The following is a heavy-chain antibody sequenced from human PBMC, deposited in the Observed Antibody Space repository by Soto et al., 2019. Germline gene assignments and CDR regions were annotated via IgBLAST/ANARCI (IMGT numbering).Heavy chain of an antibody. CDR1: GFSLSTTGAG. V-gene: IGHV2-5*04. Sequence: QITLKESGPTLVKPTQTLTLTCTFSGFSLSTTGAGVGWIRQPPGKALEWLALLYWDDNKRYSPSLRSRLTITKDTSRNQVVLTMSNMDAVDTGTYYCVSGSLAKWFDTWRQGILVIVSS. CDR2: LYWDDNK. J-gene: IGHJ5*02. CDR3: VSGSLAKWFDT. D-gene: IGHD3-10*01.